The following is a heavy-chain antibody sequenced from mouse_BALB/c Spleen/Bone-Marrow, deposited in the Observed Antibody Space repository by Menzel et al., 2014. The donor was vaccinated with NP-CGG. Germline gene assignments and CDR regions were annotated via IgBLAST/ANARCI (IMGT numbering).Heavy chain of an antibody. V-gene: IGHV1-54*01. J-gene: IGHJ1*01. CDR3: ERRYYVHWFFDV. CDR1: GYAFTNHL. Sequence: AQLQQSGAELGRPGTLVTVSCKASGYAFTNHLIEWVKQRPGQGLVWIGVINPGTGDTNYNEKFKGKATLTADKSSNTAYMQFSSLTSVDSAVYFCERRYYVHWFFDVRSPGTTITVSS. D-gene: IGHD1-1*01. CDR2: INPGTGDT.